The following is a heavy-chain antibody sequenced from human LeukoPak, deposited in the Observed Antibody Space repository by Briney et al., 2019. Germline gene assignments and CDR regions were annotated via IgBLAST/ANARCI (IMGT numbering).Heavy chain of an antibody. CDR1: GFTFSSYA. Sequence: GGSLRLPCAASGFTFSSYAMSWVRQAPGKGLEWVSGISGSGDNTYYADSVKGRFTISRDNSKNTLYVQVNSLGTEDTAAYYCAKGSYYDSSGSFYFDYWGQGTLVTVSS. CDR2: ISGSGDNT. CDR3: AKGSYYDSSGSFYFDY. J-gene: IGHJ4*02. V-gene: IGHV3-23*01. D-gene: IGHD3-22*01.